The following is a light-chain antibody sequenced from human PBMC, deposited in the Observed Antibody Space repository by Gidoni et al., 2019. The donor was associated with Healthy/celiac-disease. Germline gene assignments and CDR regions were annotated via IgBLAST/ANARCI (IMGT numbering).Light chain of an antibody. J-gene: IGLJ1*01. CDR2: DVS. CDR3: SSYTSSSTLDYV. Sequence: HSALTQPAALHGSPGQPPTISFTGTGSDVGGYNYVSWYQQHPGQAPTLMIYDVSNRPSGVSIRFSGSQSGTTASLTLSGLQAEDEADYYCSSYTSSSTLDYVFGTGTKVTVL. CDR1: GSDVGGYNY. V-gene: IGLV2-14*03.